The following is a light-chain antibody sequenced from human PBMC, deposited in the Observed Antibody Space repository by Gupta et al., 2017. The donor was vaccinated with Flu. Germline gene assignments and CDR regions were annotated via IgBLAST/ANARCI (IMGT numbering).Light chain of an antibody. V-gene: IGKV2-28*01. CDR3: MQANNLPPT. J-gene: IGKJ4*01. Sequence: LEWYQQRGGQSPKLLIKFGSMRASGVPERFSGSGSGTVLTLTINRVEAEDGGGYYCMQANNLPPTFGGGTKVEIK. CDR2: FGS.